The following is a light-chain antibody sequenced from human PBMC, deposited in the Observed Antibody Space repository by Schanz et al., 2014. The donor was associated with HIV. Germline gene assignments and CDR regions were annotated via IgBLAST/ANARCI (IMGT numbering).Light chain of an antibody. Sequence: QSALTQPPSASGSPGQSVTISCTGTSSDVGDYNYVSWYQQHPGKAPKLMIYEVTKRPSGVPDRFSGSKSGNTASLTVSGLQAEDEADYYCSSYAGSYTWVFGGGTKLTVL. J-gene: IGLJ3*02. V-gene: IGLV2-8*01. CDR1: SSDVGDYNY. CDR2: EVT. CDR3: SSYAGSYTWV.